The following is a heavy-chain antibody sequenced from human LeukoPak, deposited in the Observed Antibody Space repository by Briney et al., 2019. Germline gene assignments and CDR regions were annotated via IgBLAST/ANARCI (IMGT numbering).Heavy chain of an antibody. CDR3: ARGVVTAPQTFDY. CDR1: GYSISSGYY. Sequence: SETLSLTCTVSGYSISSGYYWGWIRQPPGQGLEWIGEINHSGSTNYNPSLKSRVTISVDTSKNQFSLKLSSVTAADTAVYDCARGVVTAPQTFDYWGQGTLVTVSS. J-gene: IGHJ4*02. CDR2: INHSGST. D-gene: IGHD2-21*02. V-gene: IGHV4-38-2*02.